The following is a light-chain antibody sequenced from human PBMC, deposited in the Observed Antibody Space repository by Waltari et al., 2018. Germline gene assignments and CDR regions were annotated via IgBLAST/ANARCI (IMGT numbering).Light chain of an antibody. Sequence: SYALIQPPSVSVSPGQMARITCSGAALETTDAFWYRQKPGQAPLLVMYNFNERPSGIPGRFSGSVSGTTATLTISRVQAEDEADYYCQSADSTGTSVLFGGGTKLTVL. CDR1: ALETTD. CDR2: NFN. V-gene: IGLV3-25*03. CDR3: QSADSTGTSVL. J-gene: IGLJ2*01.